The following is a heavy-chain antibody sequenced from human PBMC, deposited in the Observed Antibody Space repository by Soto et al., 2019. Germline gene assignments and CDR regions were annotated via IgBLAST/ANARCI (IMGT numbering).Heavy chain of an antibody. J-gene: IGHJ4*02. Sequence: EVQLLESGGGLVQPGGSLRLSCAASGFTFSSYAMSWIRQAPGKGLEWVSAISGSGGSTYYADSVKGRFTISRDNSKNTLYLQMNSLRAEDTAVYYCAKVYSSSWYFDYWGQGTLVTVSS. CDR3: AKVYSSSWYFDY. CDR2: ISGSGGST. CDR1: GFTFSSYA. V-gene: IGHV3-23*01. D-gene: IGHD6-13*01.